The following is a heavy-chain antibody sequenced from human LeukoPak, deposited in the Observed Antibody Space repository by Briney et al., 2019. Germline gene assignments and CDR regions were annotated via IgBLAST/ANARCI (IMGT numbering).Heavy chain of an antibody. D-gene: IGHD4-17*01. CDR3: ASPVSAYGDYLDY. CDR2: INPGDSDT. CDR1: GFRFTSYW. Sequence: GESLKISCKGSGFRFTSYWIGWVRQMPGKGLEWMGIINPGDSDTRYSPSLEGQVTISADKSISTAYLQWSSLEASDTAVYYCASPVSAYGDYLDYWGQGTLVTVSS. J-gene: IGHJ4*02. V-gene: IGHV5-51*01.